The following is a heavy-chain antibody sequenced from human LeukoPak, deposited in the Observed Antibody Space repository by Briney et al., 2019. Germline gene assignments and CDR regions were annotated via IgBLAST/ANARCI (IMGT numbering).Heavy chain of an antibody. V-gene: IGHV1-69*13. CDR3: ARDRGGCSSGLCAPDAFDI. J-gene: IGHJ3*02. Sequence: SVKVSCKASGGTFSSYAISWVRQAPGQGLEWMGGIIPIFGTANYAQKFQGRVTITADESTSTAYMELSSLRSEDTAVYYCARDRGGCSSGLCAPDAFDIWGQGTMVTVSS. CDR2: IIPIFGTA. D-gene: IGHD3-22*01. CDR1: GGTFSSYA.